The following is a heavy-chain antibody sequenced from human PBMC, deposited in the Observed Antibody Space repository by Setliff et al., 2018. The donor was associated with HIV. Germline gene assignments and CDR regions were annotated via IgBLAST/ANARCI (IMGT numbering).Heavy chain of an antibody. D-gene: IGHD3-16*01. V-gene: IGHV3-33*06. J-gene: IGHJ4*02. Sequence: GGSLRLSCAASGFTFNDYAMHWVRQAPGKGLEWVAVIWHDGSNQYYADSVKGRFTISRDNSRNTQYLQMNSLSAEDTAVYYCVKNLYTEMWGEIFDYWGQGTLVTVPQ. CDR1: GFTFNDYA. CDR2: IWHDGSNQ. CDR3: VKNLYTEMWGEIFDY.